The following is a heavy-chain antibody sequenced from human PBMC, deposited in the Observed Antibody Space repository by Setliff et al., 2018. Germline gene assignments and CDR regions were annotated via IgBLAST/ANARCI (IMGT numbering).Heavy chain of an antibody. CDR1: GGSISTNTYF. V-gene: IGHV4-39*01. D-gene: IGHD3-3*01. CDR3: ARGALVLQFLEWLPRFYYMDV. Sequence: SETLSLTCTVSGGSISTNTYFWGWIRQSPGKGLEWIGNTYYSGDAYYNPSLKSRVTISVDTSRNQFSLKLSSVTAADTAVYYCARGALVLQFLEWLPRFYYMDVWGKGTTVTVSS. CDR2: TYYSGDA. J-gene: IGHJ6*03.